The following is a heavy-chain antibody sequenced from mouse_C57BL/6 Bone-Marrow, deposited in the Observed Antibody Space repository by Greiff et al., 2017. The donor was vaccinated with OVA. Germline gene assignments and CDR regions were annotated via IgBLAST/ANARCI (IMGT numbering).Heavy chain of an antibody. D-gene: IGHD2-5*01. Sequence: QVQLQQPGAELVKPGASVKLSCKASGYTFTSYWMHWVKQRPGQGLEWIGMIHPKSGSTNYNEKFKSKATLTVDKSSSTAYMQLSSLTSEDSAVYYCVYSNPWFAYWGQGTLVTVSA. V-gene: IGHV1-64*01. CDR1: GYTFTSYW. CDR2: IHPKSGST. J-gene: IGHJ3*01. CDR3: VYSNPWFAY.